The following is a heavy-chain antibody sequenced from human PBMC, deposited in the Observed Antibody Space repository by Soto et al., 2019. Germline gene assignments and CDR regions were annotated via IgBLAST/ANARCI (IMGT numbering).Heavy chain of an antibody. V-gene: IGHV4-61*08. D-gene: IGHD2-15*01. CDR2: VYYSGST. Sequence: SETLSLTCSVSGDSVSSGAYYWSWIRQPPGKGLEWIGYVYYSGSTSYNPSLETGVTISVDTSKNQFSLKLSSVTAADTAVYYCAKHRDCYGHTCYSGEFDPWGQGTLVTVSS. CDR1: GDSVSSGAYY. CDR3: AKHRDCYGHTCYSGEFDP. J-gene: IGHJ5*02.